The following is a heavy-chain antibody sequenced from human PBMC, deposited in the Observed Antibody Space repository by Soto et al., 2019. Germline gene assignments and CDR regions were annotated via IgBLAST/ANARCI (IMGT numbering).Heavy chain of an antibody. CDR3: ARDRPEPVLRFLEWFGGNGPYFDY. Sequence: GASVKVSCKASGYTFTSYGISWVRQAPGQGREWMGWISAYNGNTNCAQKLQGRVTMTTDTSTSTAYMELRSLRSDDTAVYYCARDRPEPVLRFLEWFGGNGPYFDYWGQGTLVTVSS. CDR1: GYTFTSYG. D-gene: IGHD3-3*01. J-gene: IGHJ4*02. CDR2: ISAYNGNT. V-gene: IGHV1-18*01.